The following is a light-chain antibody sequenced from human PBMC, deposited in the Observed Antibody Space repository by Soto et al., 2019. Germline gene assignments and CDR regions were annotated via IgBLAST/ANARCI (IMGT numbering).Light chain of an antibody. Sequence: DVVMTQSPLSRPVTLVHPASISFRSSQSLVYSDGYTYLNWFQQRPGQSPRRLIYKVSNRDSGVPDRFSGSGSGTDFTLKISRVEAEDVAVYYCMQGTHWPWTFGQGTKVDIK. CDR3: MQGTHWPWT. CDR1: QSLVYSDGYTY. V-gene: IGKV2-30*01. J-gene: IGKJ1*01. CDR2: KVS.